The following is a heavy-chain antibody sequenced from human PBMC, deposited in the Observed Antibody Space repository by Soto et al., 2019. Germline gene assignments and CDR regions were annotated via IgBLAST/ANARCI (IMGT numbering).Heavy chain of an antibody. V-gene: IGHV3-15*07. D-gene: IGHD3-9*01. Sequence: PGGSLRLSCAASGFTFGNAWMNWLRQAPGKGLEWVGRIKSKIHGGTTDYAAPVRGRFTISRDDSKNTLFLQMNSLKTEDAAVYYCTTVHFDVLTGSFDYWGQGTLVTVSS. J-gene: IGHJ4*02. CDR2: IKSKIHGGTT. CDR1: GFTFGNAW. CDR3: TTVHFDVLTGSFDY.